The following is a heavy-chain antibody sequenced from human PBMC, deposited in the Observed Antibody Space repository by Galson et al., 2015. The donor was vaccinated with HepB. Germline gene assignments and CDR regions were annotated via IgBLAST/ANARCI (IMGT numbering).Heavy chain of an antibody. Sequence: SLRLSCAASGFTFSNVWMTWVRQAPGKGLEWVGRIKSKIDGGTTDYGAPVKGRFTISGDDSKRTVYLQMNSLKTEDTAVYYCTGRGTADYWGQGLPVTVSS. V-gene: IGHV3-15*01. CDR1: GFTFSNVW. D-gene: IGHD2-21*02. J-gene: IGHJ4*02. CDR3: TGRGTADY. CDR2: IKSKIDGGTT.